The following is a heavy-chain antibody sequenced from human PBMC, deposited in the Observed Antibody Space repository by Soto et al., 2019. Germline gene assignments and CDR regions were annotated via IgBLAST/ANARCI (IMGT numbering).Heavy chain of an antibody. Sequence: GGSLRLSCAASGFTFSSYDMHWVRQVIGKGLEWVSAIGTAGDTYYPDSVKGRFTISRENAKNSLYLQMNSLRAGDTAVYYCARVLHGYSGFEDYFDYWGQGALVTVSS. CDR3: ARVLHGYSGFEDYFDY. J-gene: IGHJ4*02. CDR1: GFTFSSYD. CDR2: IGTAGDT. D-gene: IGHD5-12*01. V-gene: IGHV3-13*04.